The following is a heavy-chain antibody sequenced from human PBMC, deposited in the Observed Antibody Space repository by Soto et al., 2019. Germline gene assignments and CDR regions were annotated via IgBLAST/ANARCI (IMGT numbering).Heavy chain of an antibody. Sequence: SETLSLTCAVYGGSFSGYYWNWIRQPPGKGLEWIGEINHSGSTNYNPSLKSRVTISVDTSKNQFSLKLSSVTAADTAVYYCARQRGYYEPQVDYWGQGTLVTVSS. CDR1: GGSFSGYY. CDR2: INHSGST. J-gene: IGHJ4*02. D-gene: IGHD1-26*01. CDR3: ARQRGYYEPQVDY. V-gene: IGHV4-34*01.